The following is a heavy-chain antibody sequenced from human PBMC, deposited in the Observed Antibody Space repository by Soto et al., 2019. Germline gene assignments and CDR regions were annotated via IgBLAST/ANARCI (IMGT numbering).Heavy chain of an antibody. CDR2: TSYTGNT. CDR3: ATWGRGVLIQNWFDP. J-gene: IGHJ5*02. V-gene: IGHV4-59*12. Sequence: PSETLSLTCIVSGGSITSYHWSWIRQFPGKGLEWIAYTSYTGNTNYNPSLRSRVTISLDTSKNQFSLKLSSVTAADTGVYYCATWGRGVLIQNWFDPWGQGTLVTVSS. D-gene: IGHD3-10*01. CDR1: GGSITSYH.